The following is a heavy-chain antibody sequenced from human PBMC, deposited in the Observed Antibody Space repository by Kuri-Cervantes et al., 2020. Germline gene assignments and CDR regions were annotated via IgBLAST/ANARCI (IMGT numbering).Heavy chain of an antibody. CDR3: ASGAALDAFDI. D-gene: IGHD6-6*01. CDR2: ISSSGSTI. V-gene: IGHV3-48*03. CDR1: GFTFSRYW. Sequence: GESLKISCAASGFTFSRYWMSWVRQAPGKGLEWVSYISSSGSTIYYADSVKGRFTISRDNAKNSLYLQMSSLRAEDTAVYYCASGAALDAFDIWGQGTMVTVSS. J-gene: IGHJ3*02.